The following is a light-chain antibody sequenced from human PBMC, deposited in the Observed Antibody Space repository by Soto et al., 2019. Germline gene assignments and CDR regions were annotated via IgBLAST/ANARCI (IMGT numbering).Light chain of an antibody. Sequence: QSALTQPPSASGSRGQSVTISCTGTSSDVGGYNSVSWYQQLPGKAPKLMIFDVNKRPSGVPDRFSGSKSGNTASLTVSGLQAEDEADYFCSSDAGSNTVLFGGGTKVTVL. CDR3: SSDAGSNTVL. J-gene: IGLJ2*01. V-gene: IGLV2-8*01. CDR1: SSDVGGYNS. CDR2: DVN.